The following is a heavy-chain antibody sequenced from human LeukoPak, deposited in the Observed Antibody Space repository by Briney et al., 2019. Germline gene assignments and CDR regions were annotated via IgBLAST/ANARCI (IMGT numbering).Heavy chain of an antibody. CDR2: IYTSGST. CDR3: AREGYCSSTSCYPAWAFDI. D-gene: IGHD2-2*01. V-gene: IGHV4-4*07. CDR1: GGSISSYY. Sequence: PSETLSLTCTVSGGSISSYYWSWIRQPAGKGLEWIGRIYTSGSTNYNPSLKSRVTMSVDTSKSQFSLKLSSVTAADTAVYYCAREGYCSSTSCYPAWAFDIWGQGTMVTVSS. J-gene: IGHJ3*02.